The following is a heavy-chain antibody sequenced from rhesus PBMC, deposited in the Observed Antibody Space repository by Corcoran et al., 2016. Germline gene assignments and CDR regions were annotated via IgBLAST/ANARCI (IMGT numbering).Heavy chain of an antibody. CDR1: GGSISGGYD. V-gene: IGHV4-76*01. CDR3: ARDRAAAGRFDY. J-gene: IGHJ4*01. CDR2: IYGSRGST. D-gene: IGHD6-31*01. Sequence: QVQLQESGPGVVKPSETLSLTCAVSGGSISGGYDWSWIRQPPGKGLEWIGYIYGSRGSTNYNPSLKNLVTILKDASKNEFSRKLSSVTAADTAVYYCARDRAAAGRFDYWGQGVLVTVSS.